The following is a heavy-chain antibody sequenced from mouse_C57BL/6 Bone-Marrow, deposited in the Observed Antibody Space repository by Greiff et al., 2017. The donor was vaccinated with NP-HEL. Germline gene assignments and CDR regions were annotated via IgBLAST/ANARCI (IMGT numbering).Heavy chain of an antibody. CDR1: GFNIKDDY. Sequence: VQLQQSGAELVRPGASVKLSCTASGFNIKDDYMHWVKQRPEQGLEWIGWIDPENGDTEYASKFQGKATITADTSSNTAYLQRSSLTSEDTAVYYCTDISGDVWGTGTTVTVSS. CDR3: TDISGDV. D-gene: IGHD3-1*01. V-gene: IGHV14-4*01. CDR2: IDPENGDT. J-gene: IGHJ1*03.